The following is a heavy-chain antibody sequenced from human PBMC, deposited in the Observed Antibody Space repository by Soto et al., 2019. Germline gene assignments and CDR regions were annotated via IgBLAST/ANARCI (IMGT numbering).Heavy chain of an antibody. D-gene: IGHD6-6*01. CDR1: GYTFTSYA. CDR3: ARDRPAGGFGIAARNWFDP. J-gene: IGHJ5*02. V-gene: IGHV1-3*01. Sequence: QVQLVQSGAEVKKPGASVKVSCKASGYTFTSYAMHWVRQAPGQRLEWMGWINAGNGNTKYLQKFQGRVTITRDTSASTAYMELSSLRSEDTAVYYWARDRPAGGFGIAARNWFDPWGQGTLVTVSS. CDR2: INAGNGNT.